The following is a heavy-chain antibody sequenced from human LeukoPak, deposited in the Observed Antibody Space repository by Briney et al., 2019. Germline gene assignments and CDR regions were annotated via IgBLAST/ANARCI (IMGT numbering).Heavy chain of an antibody. Sequence: GGSLRLSCAASGFTSSSYNMNWVRQAPGKELEWVSSISSSSSYIYYADSVKGRFTISRDNAKNSLYLQMNSLRAEDTAVYYCAGYYYDSSGYYPVYLGQGTLVTVSS. D-gene: IGHD3-22*01. V-gene: IGHV3-21*01. CDR3: AGYYYDSSGYYPVY. J-gene: IGHJ4*02. CDR2: ISSSSSYI. CDR1: GFTSSSYN.